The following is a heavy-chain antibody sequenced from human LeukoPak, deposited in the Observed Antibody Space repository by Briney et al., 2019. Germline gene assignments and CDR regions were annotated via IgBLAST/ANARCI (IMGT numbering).Heavy chain of an antibody. CDR1: GYTFTSYY. V-gene: IGHV1-2*02. CDR3: ARGKVVVVAATDPDFDY. Sequence: ASVKVSCKASGYTFTSYYMHWVRQAPGQGLEWMGWINPNSGGTNYAQKFQGRVTMTRDTSISTAYMELSRLRSDDTAVYYCARGKVVVVAATDPDFDYWGQGTLVTVSS. J-gene: IGHJ4*02. D-gene: IGHD2-15*01. CDR2: INPNSGGT.